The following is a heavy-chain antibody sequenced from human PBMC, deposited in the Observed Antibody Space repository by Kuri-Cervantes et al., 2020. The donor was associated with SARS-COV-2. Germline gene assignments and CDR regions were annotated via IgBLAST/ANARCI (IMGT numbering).Heavy chain of an antibody. J-gene: IGHJ4*02. CDR3: AREKVEVTIIGVVMMHYFDY. V-gene: IGHV1-69*10. Sequence: SVKVSCKASGYTFSSYAISWVRRAPGQGLEWMGGIIPTLGIANYAQKFQGRVTITADESTSTAYMELSSLISEDTAVYYCAREKVEVTIIGVVMMHYFDYWGQGTLVTVSS. D-gene: IGHD3-3*01. CDR1: GYTFSSYA. CDR2: IIPTLGIA.